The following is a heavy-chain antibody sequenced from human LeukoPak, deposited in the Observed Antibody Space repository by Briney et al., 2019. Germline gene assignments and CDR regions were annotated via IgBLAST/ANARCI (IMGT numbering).Heavy chain of an antibody. V-gene: IGHV1-69*05. CDR3: ASGPLSMIVVAYDRPRYRGDAFDI. D-gene: IGHD3-22*01. CDR2: IILIVGTA. Sequence: GASGKLSCSASGATFSSYAISMMRQAPGQGLEWMGGIILIVGTANYAQKCQGKVTITTDEYTSPDYMDLSNLRSDNTAVYYCASGPLSMIVVAYDRPRYRGDAFDIWGQGTMVTVSS. CDR1: GATFSSYA. J-gene: IGHJ3*02.